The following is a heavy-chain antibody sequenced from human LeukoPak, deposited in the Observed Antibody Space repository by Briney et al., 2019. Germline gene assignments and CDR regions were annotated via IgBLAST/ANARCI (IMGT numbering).Heavy chain of an antibody. CDR3: ARYDSRGSASTKFDY. CDR1: GYSLGKNYY. Sequence: SETLSLTCAVSGYSLGKNYYWGWIRQSPGRGLEWIGRIYGRASTSYNPSLMNRVTMSVDTSKNHFSLQLTSVTAADTAVYYCARYDSRGSASTKFDYWGQGILVTISS. D-gene: IGHD3-16*01. J-gene: IGHJ4*02. CDR2: IYGRAST. V-gene: IGHV4-38-2*01.